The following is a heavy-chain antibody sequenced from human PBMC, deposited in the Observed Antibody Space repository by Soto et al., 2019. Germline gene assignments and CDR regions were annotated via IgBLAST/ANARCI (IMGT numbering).Heavy chain of an antibody. CDR3: ARVFPYYENSDSYFDY. V-gene: IGHV6-1*01. CDR2: TYYRSKWYN. D-gene: IGHD3-16*01. J-gene: IGHJ4*02. CDR1: GDSVSGNSAA. Sequence: SQTLSLTCAISGDSVSGNSAAWNWIRQSPSRGLEWLGRTYYRSKWYNDYAVSVKSRITVTPDTSKNQFSLHLNSVTPEDTAVYYCARVFPYYENSDSYFDYPAQGAPVTVSS.